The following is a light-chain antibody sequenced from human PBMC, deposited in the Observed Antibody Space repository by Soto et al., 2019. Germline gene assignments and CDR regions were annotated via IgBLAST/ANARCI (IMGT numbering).Light chain of an antibody. Sequence: EIVMTQSASTLSVSPGEGATLSCRASQSVRTKLAWYQQKAGQAPRLLIYGASTRATGVSDRFSGSGSGTEYTLTISSLQSEDFAVYYCQQYDTWPSITFGQGTRLEIK. CDR3: QQYDTWPSIT. J-gene: IGKJ5*01. CDR2: GAS. V-gene: IGKV3-15*01. CDR1: QSVRTK.